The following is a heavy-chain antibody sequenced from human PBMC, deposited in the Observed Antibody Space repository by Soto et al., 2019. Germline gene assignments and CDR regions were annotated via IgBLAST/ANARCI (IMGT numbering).Heavy chain of an antibody. D-gene: IGHD5-18*01. CDR1: GGSISSYY. V-gene: IGHV4-59*08. CDR3: ARKGYSYGYMVYYYYGMDV. CDR2: IYYSGST. J-gene: IGHJ6*02. Sequence: PSETLSLTXTVSGGSISSYYWSWIRQPPGKGLEWIGYIYYSGSTNYNPSLKSRVTISVDTSKNQFSLKLSSVTAADTAVYYCARKGYSYGYMVYYYYGMDVWGQGTTVTVSS.